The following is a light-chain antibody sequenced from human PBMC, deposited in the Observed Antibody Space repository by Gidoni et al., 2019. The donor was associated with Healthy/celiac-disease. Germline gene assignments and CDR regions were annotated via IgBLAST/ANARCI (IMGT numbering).Light chain of an antibody. Sequence: EIVLTQSPGTLSLSPGERATLSCRASQSVSSSYLAWYQQKPGQAPMLLIFGASSRATGIPDRFSGRGSGTDFTLTISRLEPEDFAVYYCQQYGSSRFTFGPGTKVDIK. V-gene: IGKV3-20*01. CDR1: QSVSSSY. CDR2: GAS. CDR3: QQYGSSRFT. J-gene: IGKJ3*01.